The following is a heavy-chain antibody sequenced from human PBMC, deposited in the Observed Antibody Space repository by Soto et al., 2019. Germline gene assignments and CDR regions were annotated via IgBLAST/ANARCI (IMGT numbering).Heavy chain of an antibody. CDR3: AKDGGVEMATILVRNYYYYGMDV. J-gene: IGHJ6*02. D-gene: IGHD3-16*01. V-gene: IGHV3-9*01. CDR1: GFTFDDYA. CDR2: ISWNSGSI. Sequence: PGGSLRLSCAASGFTFDDYAMHWVRQAPGKGLEWVSGISWNSGSIGYADSVKGRFTISRDNAKNSLYLQMNSLRAEDTALYYCAKDGGVEMATILVRNYYYYGMDVWGQGTTVTVSS.